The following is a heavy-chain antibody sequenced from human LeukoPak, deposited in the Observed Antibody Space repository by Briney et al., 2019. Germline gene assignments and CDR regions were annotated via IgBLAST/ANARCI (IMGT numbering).Heavy chain of an antibody. V-gene: IGHV1-2*02. CDR1: GYTFTGYY. D-gene: IGHD6-13*01. CDR2: INPNSGGT. J-gene: IGHJ4*02. CDR3: ARASVSGIAAAGLDY. Sequence: GASVMVSCKASGYTFTGYYMHWVRQAPGQGLEWMGWINPNSGGTNYAQKFQGRVTMTRDTSISTAYMELSRLRSDDTAVYYCARASVSGIAAAGLDYWGQGTLVTVSS.